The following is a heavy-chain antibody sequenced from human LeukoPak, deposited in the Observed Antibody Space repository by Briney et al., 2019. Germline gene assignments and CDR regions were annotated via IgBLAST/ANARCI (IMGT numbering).Heavy chain of an antibody. CDR3: TTRNYGSGSYYYYYGMDV. D-gene: IGHD3-10*01. CDR2: IKSKTDGGTT. Sequence: GGSLRLSCAVSGFTFSNAWMNWVRQAPGKGLEWVGRIKSKTDGGTTDYAAPVKGRFTISRDDSKNTLYLQMNSLKTEDTAVYYCTTRNYGSGSYYYYYGMDVWGQGTTVTVSS. J-gene: IGHJ6*02. CDR1: GFTFSNAW. V-gene: IGHV3-15*07.